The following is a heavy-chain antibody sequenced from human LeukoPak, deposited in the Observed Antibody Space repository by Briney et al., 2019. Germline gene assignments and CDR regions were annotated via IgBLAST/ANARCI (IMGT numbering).Heavy chain of an antibody. Sequence: PSETLSLTCTVSGYSISSGYYWSWIRQPAGKALEWIGEINHSGSTNYNPSLKSRVTISVDTSKNQFSLKLSSVTAADTAVYYCARPAPRGNGSGSSSWFDPWGQGTLVTVSS. D-gene: IGHD3-10*01. V-gene: IGHV4-38-2*02. CDR3: ARPAPRGNGSGSSSWFDP. J-gene: IGHJ5*02. CDR2: INHSGST. CDR1: GYSISSGYY.